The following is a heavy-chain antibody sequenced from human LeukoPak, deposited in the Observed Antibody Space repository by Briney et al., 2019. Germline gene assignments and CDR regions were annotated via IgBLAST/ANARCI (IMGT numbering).Heavy chain of an antibody. D-gene: IGHD3-16*01. CDR2: IPYDGNTI. V-gene: IGHV3-30*02. CDR3: AKRGTTWDLDY. Sequence: PGGSLRLSCGASGFRFSSYAMHWVRQAPGKGLEWVAVIPYDGNTIYHGDSVKGRFTISRDYSKNTLHLQMNSLRAEDTAVYYCAKRGTTWDLDYWGQGTLVTVSS. CDR1: GFRFSSYA. J-gene: IGHJ4*02.